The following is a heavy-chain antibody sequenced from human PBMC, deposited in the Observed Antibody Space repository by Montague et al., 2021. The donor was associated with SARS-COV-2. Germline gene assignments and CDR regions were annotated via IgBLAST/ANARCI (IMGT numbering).Heavy chain of an antibody. CDR2: IYYSGST. V-gene: IGHV4-39*01. Sequence: SETLSLTCTVSGGSISSSSYYWGWIRQPPGKGLEWIGRIYYSGSTYYNPSLKSRVTISVDTSKNQFSLKLSSVTAADTAVYYCASATYYYDSSGSDAFDIWGQGTMVTVSS. CDR1: GGSISSSSYY. D-gene: IGHD3-22*01. CDR3: ASATYYYDSSGSDAFDI. J-gene: IGHJ3*02.